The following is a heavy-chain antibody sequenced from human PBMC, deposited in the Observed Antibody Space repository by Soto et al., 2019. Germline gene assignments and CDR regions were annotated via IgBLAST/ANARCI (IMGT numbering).Heavy chain of an antibody. CDR3: ARDSGPWFGELLWARMDV. D-gene: IGHD3-10*01. CDR2: ISCYNANT. V-gene: IGHV1-18*01. CDR1: GYTFTSCG. Sequence: ASVKVSCKASGYTFTSCGISWVRQAPGQGVEGMGWISCYNANTKYAQILQGRVTMTTDPSKSTAYMDLRSLRSDHTAVYYCARDSGPWFGELLWARMDVWGQGTTVTVSS. J-gene: IGHJ6*02.